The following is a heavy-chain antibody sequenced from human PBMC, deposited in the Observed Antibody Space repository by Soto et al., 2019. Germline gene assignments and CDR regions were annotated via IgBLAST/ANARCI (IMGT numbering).Heavy chain of an antibody. D-gene: IGHD2-21*02. J-gene: IGHJ5*02. CDR3: AKGFIRDCGGDCTVDP. CDR2: ISATGGST. Sequence: GGSLRLSCAASGFTFSSYTMSWVRQAPGKGLEWVSGISATGGSTYYADSVKGRFTFSRDNSKNTLYLQMNSLRAEDTAVYYCAKGFIRDCGGDCTVDPWGQGTLFPVSS. V-gene: IGHV3-23*01. CDR1: GFTFSSYT.